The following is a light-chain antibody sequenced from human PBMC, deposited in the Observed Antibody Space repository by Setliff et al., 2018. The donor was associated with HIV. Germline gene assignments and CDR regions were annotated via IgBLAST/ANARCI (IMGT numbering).Light chain of an antibody. V-gene: IGLV2-23*02. J-gene: IGLJ1*01. CDR3: CSYGGRIYV. CDR1: SNDVGAYNY. Sequence: QSVLTQPASVSGSPGQSITISCTGTSNDVGAYNYVSWYRQFPGKIPKLMIFDVHNRPSGVSYRFSGSKSGNTASLTISGLQAADEAVYYCCSYGGRIYVVGTGTKVTVL. CDR2: DVH.